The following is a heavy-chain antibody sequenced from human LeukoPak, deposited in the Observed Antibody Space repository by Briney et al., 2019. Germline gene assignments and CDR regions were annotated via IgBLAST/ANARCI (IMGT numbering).Heavy chain of an antibody. CDR2: INPNSGGT. CDR3: ARDAAFGVVSQRHNWFDP. V-gene: IGHV1-2*02. CDR1: GYTFTGYY. D-gene: IGHD3-3*01. Sequence: GASVKVSCKASGYTFTGYYMHWVRQAPGQGLEWMGWINPNSGGTNYAQKFQGRVTMTRDTSISTAYMELSRLASDDTAVYYCARDAAFGVVSQRHNWFDPWGQGTLVTVSS. J-gene: IGHJ5*02.